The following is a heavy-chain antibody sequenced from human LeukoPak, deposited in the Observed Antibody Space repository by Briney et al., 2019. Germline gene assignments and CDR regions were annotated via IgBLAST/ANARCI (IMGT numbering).Heavy chain of an antibody. CDR3: ARAHEGYQLLSEGEEY. CDR1: GYTFTSYY. V-gene: IGHV1-46*01. D-gene: IGHD2-2*01. CDR2: TNPSGGST. Sequence: ASVKVSCKASGYTFTSYYMHWVRQAPGQGLEWMGITNPSGGSTSYAQKFQGRVTMTRDTSTSTVYMELSSLRSEDTAVYYCARAHEGYQLLSEGEEYWGQGTLVTVSS. J-gene: IGHJ4*02.